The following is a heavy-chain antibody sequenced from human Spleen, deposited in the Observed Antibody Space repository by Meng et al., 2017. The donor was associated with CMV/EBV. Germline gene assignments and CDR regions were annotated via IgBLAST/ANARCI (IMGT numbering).Heavy chain of an antibody. V-gene: IGHV3-21*01. Sequence: ESLKISCAASGFTFSSYSMNWVRQAPGKGLEWVSSISSSSSYIYYADSVKGRFTISRDNAKNSLYLQMNSLRAEDTAVYYCARELKGPVRFLEWSDNHYYGMDVWGQGTTVTVSS. D-gene: IGHD3-3*01. J-gene: IGHJ6*02. CDR2: ISSSSSYI. CDR1: GFTFSSYS. CDR3: ARELKGPVRFLEWSDNHYYGMDV.